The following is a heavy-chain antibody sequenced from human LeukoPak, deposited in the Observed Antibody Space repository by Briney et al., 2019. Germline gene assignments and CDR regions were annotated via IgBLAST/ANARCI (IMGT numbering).Heavy chain of an antibody. CDR1: GFTFSDYY. J-gene: IGHJ5*02. V-gene: IGHV3-11*01. CDR2: ISSSGSTI. CDR3: ARNPTYCGGDCYSNWFDP. Sequence: PGGSPRLSCAASGFTFSDYYMSWIRQAPGKGLEWVSYISSSGSTIYYADSVKGRFTISRDNAKNSLYLQMNSLRAEDTAVYYCARNPTYCGGDCYSNWFDPWGQGTLVTVSS. D-gene: IGHD2-21*02.